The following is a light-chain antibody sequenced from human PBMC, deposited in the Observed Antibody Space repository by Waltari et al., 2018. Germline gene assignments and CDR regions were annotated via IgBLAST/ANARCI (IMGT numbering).Light chain of an antibody. J-gene: IGKJ5*01. V-gene: IGKV1-39*01. CDR3: QQSYSILGP. CDR2: AAS. Sequence: DIQMTQSPSFLSASVGARVTITSRASRSLDNYFNWYQHKPGKATNLLIYAASSLQSGVPSRFSGSGYGTDFTLTISSLQPEDFATYYCQQSYSILGPFGQGTRLEI. CDR1: RSLDNY.